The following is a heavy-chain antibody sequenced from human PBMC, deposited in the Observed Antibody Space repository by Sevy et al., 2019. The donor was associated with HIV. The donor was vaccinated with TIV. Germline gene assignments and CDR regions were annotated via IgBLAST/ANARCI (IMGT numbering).Heavy chain of an antibody. V-gene: IGHV3-30*18. CDR2: ISYDEAHK. CDR3: AKDYSAGITFVRGAYRARGDYFDY. CDR1: GFTFRTPG. J-gene: IGHJ4*02. Sequence: GGSLRLSCVTSGFTFRTPGMHWVRQSPGKGLEWVAIISYDEAHKNYADSVRGRFSISKDNSKNTLILQMSSLKTEETAVYYCAKDYSAGITFVRGAYRARGDYFDYWGQGTQVTVSS. D-gene: IGHD3-10*01.